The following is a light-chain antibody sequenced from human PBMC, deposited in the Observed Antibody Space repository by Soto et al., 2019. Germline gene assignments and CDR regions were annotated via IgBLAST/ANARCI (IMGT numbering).Light chain of an antibody. Sequence: SYELTQPPSVSVAQGQTARITVGGNNIGRNIVHWYQQKPGQAPVLVVYDDSGRPAGIPERFSGSNSGNTATLTISRVEAGDEADYYCQVWNSNTDHLGVFGGGTKLTVL. CDR2: DDS. CDR1: NIGRNI. CDR3: QVWNSNTDHLGV. V-gene: IGLV3-21*02. J-gene: IGLJ2*01.